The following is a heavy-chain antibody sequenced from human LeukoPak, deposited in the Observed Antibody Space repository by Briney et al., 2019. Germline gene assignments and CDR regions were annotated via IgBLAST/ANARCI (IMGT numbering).Heavy chain of an antibody. CDR2: IYPGDSHT. D-gene: IGHD2-2*02. Sequence: WESLKISCKGSGYSFPNYWIGWVRQMPGKGLEWMGIIYPGDSHTRYSPSFQDQVTISVDKSISTAYLQWSSLKASDTAMYYCARGPYAYTSSATLGSYNWFDPWGQGSLVTVSS. V-gene: IGHV5-51*01. J-gene: IGHJ5*02. CDR1: GYSFPNYW. CDR3: ARGPYAYTSSATLGSYNWFDP.